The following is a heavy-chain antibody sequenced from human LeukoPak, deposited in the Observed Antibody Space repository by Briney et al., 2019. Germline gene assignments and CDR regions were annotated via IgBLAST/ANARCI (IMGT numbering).Heavy chain of an antibody. Sequence: SETLSLTCAVSGGSMSSYYWSWIRQPPGKGLEWIAYIYYNGNTNSNPSFKGRVTILVDTSKNQFSLKLSSVAAADTAIYYCARQPSATAAFDIWGQGTMVTVSS. J-gene: IGHJ3*02. CDR3: ARQPSATAAFDI. D-gene: IGHD5-18*01. CDR2: IYYNGNT. CDR1: GGSMSSYY. V-gene: IGHV4-59*08.